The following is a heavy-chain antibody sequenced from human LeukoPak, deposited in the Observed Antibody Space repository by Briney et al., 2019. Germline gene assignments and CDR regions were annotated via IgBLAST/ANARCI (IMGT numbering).Heavy chain of an antibody. CDR2: IYTSGST. V-gene: IGHV4-61*02. Sequence: SETLSLTCTVSGGSISSGSYYWSWIRQPAGKGLEWIGRIYTSGSTNYNPSLKSRVTISVDTSKNQFSLKLSSVTAADTAVYYCARLDYGSGSGGFWGQGTLVTVSS. J-gene: IGHJ4*02. CDR1: GGSISSGSYY. CDR3: ARLDYGSGSGGF. D-gene: IGHD3-10*01.